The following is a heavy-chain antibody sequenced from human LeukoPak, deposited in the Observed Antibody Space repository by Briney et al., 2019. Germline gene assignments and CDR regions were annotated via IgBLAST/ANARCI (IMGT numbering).Heavy chain of an antibody. D-gene: IGHD2/OR15-2a*01. CDR3: ARASMVLYYFDY. CDR2: ISYDGSNK. V-gene: IGHV3-30*04. CDR1: GSTFSSYA. J-gene: IGHJ4*02. Sequence: PGRSLRLSCAASGSTFSSYALHWVRQAPGKGLEWVAVISYDGSNKYYADSVKGRFTISRDNSKNTLYLQINSLRAEDTAVYYCARASMVLYYFDYWGQGTLVTVSS.